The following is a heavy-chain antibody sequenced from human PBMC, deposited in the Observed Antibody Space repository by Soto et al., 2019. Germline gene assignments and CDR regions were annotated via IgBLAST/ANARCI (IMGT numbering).Heavy chain of an antibody. CDR1: GGSISSGGYY. CDR2: IYYSGST. D-gene: IGHD2-2*01. V-gene: IGHV4-31*03. Sequence: QVQLQESGPGLVKPSQTLSLTCTVSGGSISSGGYYWSWIRQHPGKGLEWIGYIYYSGSTYYNPSLKSRVTISVDTSKNQFSLKLSSVTAADTAMYYCARDHCSSTSCYNWFDPWGQGTLVTVSS. CDR3: ARDHCSSTSCYNWFDP. J-gene: IGHJ5*02.